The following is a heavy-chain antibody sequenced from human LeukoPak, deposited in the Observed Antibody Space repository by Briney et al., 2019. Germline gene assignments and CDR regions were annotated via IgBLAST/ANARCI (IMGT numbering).Heavy chain of an antibody. J-gene: IGHJ6*02. CDR3: AREGSIAAPTYGMDV. D-gene: IGHD6-6*01. Sequence: GSSVKVSCKASGGTFSSYAISWVRQAPGQGLEWMGRIIPIFGLANYAQKFQGRVTITADKSTSTAYMELSSLRSEDTAVYYCAREGSIAAPTYGMDVWGQGTTVTVSS. CDR1: GGTFSSYA. V-gene: IGHV1-69*04. CDR2: IIPIFGLA.